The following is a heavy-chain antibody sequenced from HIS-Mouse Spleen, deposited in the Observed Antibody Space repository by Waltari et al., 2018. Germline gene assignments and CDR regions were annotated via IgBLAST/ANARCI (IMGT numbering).Heavy chain of an antibody. Sequence: QVQLQESGPGLVKPSQTLSLTCTVSGGSISSGDYSWSWIRQPPGKGLEWIGYIYYSGSTYYNPSLKSRVTISVDTSKNQFSLKLSSVTAADTAVYYCARGSVDTAMVFDYWGQGTLVTVSS. CDR2: IYYSGST. D-gene: IGHD5-18*01. J-gene: IGHJ4*02. V-gene: IGHV4-30-4*01. CDR1: GGSISSGDYS. CDR3: ARGSVDTAMVFDY.